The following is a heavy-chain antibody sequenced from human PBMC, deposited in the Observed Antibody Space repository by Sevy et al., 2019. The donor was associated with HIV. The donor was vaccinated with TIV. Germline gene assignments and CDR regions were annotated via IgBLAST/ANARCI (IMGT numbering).Heavy chain of an antibody. CDR3: ARDHHYNDRSGYYPDFDY. CDR2: IWYDGSKK. J-gene: IGHJ4*02. Sequence: GGSLRLSCAASGFTFSSYGMHWVRQAPGKGLEWVAVIWYDGSKKLYADSVKGRFTISRDNSKNTLYVQMNSLRAEDTAVYYYARDHHYNDRSGYYPDFDYWGQGTLVTVSS. CDR1: GFTFSSYG. V-gene: IGHV3-33*01. D-gene: IGHD3-22*01.